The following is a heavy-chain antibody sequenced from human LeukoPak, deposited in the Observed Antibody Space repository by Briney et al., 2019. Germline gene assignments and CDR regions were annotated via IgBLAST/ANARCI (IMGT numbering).Heavy chain of an antibody. CDR2: ISAGNGNT. V-gene: IGHV1-3*01. J-gene: IGHJ4*02. CDR3: ASSGFGESFDY. CDR1: GYTFTSYA. D-gene: IGHD3-10*01. Sequence: GASVKVSCKASGYTFTSYAMHWVRQAPGQRLEWMGWISAGNGNTKYSQKFQGRVTITRDTSASTAYMELSSLRSEDTAVYYCASSGFGESFDYWGQGTLVTVSS.